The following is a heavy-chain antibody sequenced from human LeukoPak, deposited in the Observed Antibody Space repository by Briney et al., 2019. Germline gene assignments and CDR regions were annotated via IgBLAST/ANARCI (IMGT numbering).Heavy chain of an antibody. Sequence: SETLSLTCTVSGGSIRSSIYYWGWIRQPSGKGLEWIGSIYYSGSTYYNPSLKSRVTISVDTSENQFSLKLSSVAAADTAVYYCARHWGGHSGTYSHWFDPWGQGTLVTVSS. D-gene: IGHD1-26*01. CDR2: IYYSGST. CDR1: GGSIRSSIYY. V-gene: IGHV4-39*01. J-gene: IGHJ5*02. CDR3: ARHWGGHSGTYSHWFDP.